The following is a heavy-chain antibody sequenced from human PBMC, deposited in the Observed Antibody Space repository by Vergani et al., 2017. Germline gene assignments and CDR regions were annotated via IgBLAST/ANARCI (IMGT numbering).Heavy chain of an antibody. Sequence: EVMLVQSGAEVKKPGESLKISCKGSGYSFTSYWIGWVRQMPGKGLEWMGIIYPGDSDTRYSPSFQGQVTISADKSISTAYLQWSSLKASDTAMYYCARPTYYYDSSGYSQEDAFDIWGQGTMVTVSS. CDR3: ARPTYYYDSSGYSQEDAFDI. CDR1: GYSFTSYW. J-gene: IGHJ3*02. CDR2: IYPGDSDT. D-gene: IGHD3-22*01. V-gene: IGHV5-51*03.